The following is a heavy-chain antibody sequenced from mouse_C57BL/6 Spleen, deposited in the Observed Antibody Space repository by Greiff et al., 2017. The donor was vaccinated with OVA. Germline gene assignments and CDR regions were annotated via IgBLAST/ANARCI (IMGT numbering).Heavy chain of an antibody. D-gene: IGHD1-1*01. J-gene: IGHJ2*01. CDR1: GFTFSDYG. Sequence: EVKLVESGGGLVKPGGSLKLSCAASGFTFSDYGMHWVRQAPEKGLEWVAYISSGSSTIYYADTVKGRFTISRDNAKNTLFLQMTSLRSEDTAMYYCARPLRGYFDYWGQGTTLTVSS. CDR2: ISSGSSTI. CDR3: ARPLRGYFDY. V-gene: IGHV5-17*01.